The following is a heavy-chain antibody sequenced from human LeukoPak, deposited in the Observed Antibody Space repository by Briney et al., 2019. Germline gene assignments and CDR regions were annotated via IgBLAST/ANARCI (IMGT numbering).Heavy chain of an antibody. CDR1: GFTFSSYA. CDR3: ARPPRGSGYSYDYYFDY. CDR2: ISYDGSNK. V-gene: IGHV3-30-3*01. Sequence: GGSLRLSCAASGFTFSSYAMHWVRQAPGKGLEWVAVISYDGSNKYYADSVKGRFTISRDNSKNTLYLQMNSLRAEDTAVYYCARPPRGSGYSYDYYFDYWGQGTLVTVSS. D-gene: IGHD5-18*01. J-gene: IGHJ4*02.